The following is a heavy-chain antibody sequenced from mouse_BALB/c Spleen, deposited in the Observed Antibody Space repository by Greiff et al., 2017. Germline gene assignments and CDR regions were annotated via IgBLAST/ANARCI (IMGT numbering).Heavy chain of an antibody. Sequence: EVHLVDSGGGLVQPGGSLRLSCATSGFTISDFYMEWVRQPPGKRLEWIAASRNKANDYTTEYSASVKGRFIVSRDTSQSILYLQMNALRAEDTAIYYCARVYGNHLDYWGQGTTLTVSS. D-gene: IGHD2-1*01. CDR1: GFTISDFY. J-gene: IGHJ2*01. CDR2: SRNKANDYTT. V-gene: IGHV7-1*02. CDR3: ARVYGNHLDY.